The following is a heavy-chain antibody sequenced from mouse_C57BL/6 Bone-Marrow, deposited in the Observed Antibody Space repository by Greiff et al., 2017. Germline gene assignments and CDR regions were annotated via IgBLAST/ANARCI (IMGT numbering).Heavy chain of an antibody. D-gene: IGHD2-4*01. V-gene: IGHV5-9-1*02. CDR1: GFTFSSYA. Sequence: EVQRVESGEGLVKPGGSLKLSCAASGFTFSSYAMSWVRQTPEKRLEWVAYISSGGDYIYYADTVEGRFTISRDNARNTLYLQMSSLKSEDTAMYYCTRGRGYDCDAAWFADWGQGTLVTVSA. CDR2: ISSGGDYI. J-gene: IGHJ3*01. CDR3: TRGRGYDCDAAWFAD.